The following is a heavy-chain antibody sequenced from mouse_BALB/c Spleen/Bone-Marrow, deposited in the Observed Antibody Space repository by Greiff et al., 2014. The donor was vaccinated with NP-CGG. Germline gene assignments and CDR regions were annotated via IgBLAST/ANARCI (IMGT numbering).Heavy chain of an antibody. Sequence: EVQLQQPGAELVKSGASVKLSCTASGFNIKDTYIYWVKQRPEQGLEWVGRIDPANGNTKYDPKFQGKATIAADTSSNTAYLQLSSLTSEDTAVYYCSRGYYDYLFALDYWGHGTSVTVSS. D-gene: IGHD5-5*01. CDR1: GFNIKDTY. V-gene: IGHV14-3*02. CDR3: SRGYYDYLFALDY. CDR2: IDPANGNT. J-gene: IGHJ4*01.